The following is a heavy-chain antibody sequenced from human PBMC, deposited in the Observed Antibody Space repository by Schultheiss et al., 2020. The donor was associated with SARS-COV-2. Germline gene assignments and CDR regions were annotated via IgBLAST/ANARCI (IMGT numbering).Heavy chain of an antibody. CDR2: IKSKTDGGTT. V-gene: IGHV3-15*05. Sequence: GGSLRLSCAASGFTVSSNYMSWVRQAPGKGLEWVGRIKSKTDGGTTDYAAPVKGRFTISRDDSKNTLYLQMNSLRAEDTAVYYCARGPSHMVGLDYWGQGTLVTVSS. J-gene: IGHJ4*02. CDR3: ARGPSHMVGLDY. CDR1: GFTVSSNY. D-gene: IGHD3-10*01.